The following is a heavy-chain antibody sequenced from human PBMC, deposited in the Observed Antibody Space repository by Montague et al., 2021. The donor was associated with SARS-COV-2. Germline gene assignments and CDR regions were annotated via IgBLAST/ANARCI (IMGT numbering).Heavy chain of an antibody. CDR1: GGSISSFY. V-gene: IGHV4-59*01. CDR2: IYHSGTT. J-gene: IGHJ6*02. D-gene: IGHD2-21*01. CDR3: ARPSMVSRNYYYYGIDV. Sequence: SETLSLTCIVSGGSISSFYWSWIRQPPGKGLEWIGYIYHSGTTHYSPSLKGRVAISLDTSRNQFSLTLNSVTAADTAVYYCARPSMVSRNYYYYGIDVWGQGTTVTVSS.